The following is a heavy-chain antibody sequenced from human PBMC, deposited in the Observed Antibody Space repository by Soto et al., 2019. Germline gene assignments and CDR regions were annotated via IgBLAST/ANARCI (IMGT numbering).Heavy chain of an antibody. J-gene: IGHJ4*02. CDR3: ARVGGLAARTFDY. V-gene: IGHV4-59*01. D-gene: IGHD6-6*01. CDR2: IYYSGST. Sequence: PSETLSLTCTVSGGSISDFYWSWIRQPPGKGLEWIGYIYYSGSTNYNPSLKSRVTTSVDTSKNQFSLNLRSMNPADTAVYYCARVGGLAARTFDYWGPGTLVTVSS. CDR1: GGSISDFY.